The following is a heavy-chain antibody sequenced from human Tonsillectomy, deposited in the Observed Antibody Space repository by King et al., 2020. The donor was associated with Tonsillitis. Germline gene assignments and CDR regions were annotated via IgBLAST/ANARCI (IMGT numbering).Heavy chain of an antibody. D-gene: IGHD3-3*01. V-gene: IGHV3-23*04. J-gene: IGHJ6*02. CDR2: ISGSGGST. CDR1: GFTFSSYA. CDR3: AKDLSYDFWSTYLSGLYHYYYGMDV. Sequence: QLVQSGGGLVQPGGSLRLSCAASGFTFSSYAMSWVRQAPGKGLEWVSGISGSGGSTYYADSVRGRFTISRDNSKNTLYLQMNSLRAEDTAVYYCAKDLSYDFWSTYLSGLYHYYYGMDVWGQGTTVTVSS.